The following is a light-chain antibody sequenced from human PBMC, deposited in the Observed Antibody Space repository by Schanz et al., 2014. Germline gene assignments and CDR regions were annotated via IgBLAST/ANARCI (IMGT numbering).Light chain of an antibody. CDR3: HQFGYSSWT. V-gene: IGKV3-20*01. J-gene: IGKJ1*01. CDR2: DAS. Sequence: EIVLTQSPGTLSLSPGEGATLSCRASQSVSSSYLAWYQQKPGQAPRLLIYDASSRATGVPDRFSGSGSGTGFTLTISRLEPEDFAVYFCHQFGYSSWTFGQGTKVEI. CDR1: QSVSSSY.